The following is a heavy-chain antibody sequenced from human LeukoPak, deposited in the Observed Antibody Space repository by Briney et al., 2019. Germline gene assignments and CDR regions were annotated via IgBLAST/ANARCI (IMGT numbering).Heavy chain of an antibody. CDR3: ARDRRYCGGGSCYFDYFFDY. V-gene: IGHV3-30-3*01. CDR2: ISYDGSIN. Sequence: GGSLRLSCAASGFSFNSYAVHWVRQAPGKGLEWVAVISYDGSINFYAASVKGRFTISRDNSKNTLYPQMNSLRTEDTALYFCARDRRYCGGGSCYFDYFFDYWGQGTLVTVSS. D-gene: IGHD2-15*01. J-gene: IGHJ4*02. CDR1: GFSFNSYA.